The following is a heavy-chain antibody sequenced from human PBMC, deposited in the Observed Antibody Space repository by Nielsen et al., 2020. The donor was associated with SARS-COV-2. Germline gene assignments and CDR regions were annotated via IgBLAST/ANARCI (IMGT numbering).Heavy chain of an antibody. D-gene: IGHD5-24*01. V-gene: IGHV3-7*03. CDR2: IKEDGSEK. CDR1: GFTFSSYE. CDR3: AREGRKLPLDY. J-gene: IGHJ4*02. Sequence: GESLKISCAASGFTFSSYEMNWVRQAPGKGLEWVANIKEDGSEKYYVDSVRSRFTISRDNAKNSLSLQMHSLRAEDTAVYYCAREGRKLPLDYWGQGTLVTVSS.